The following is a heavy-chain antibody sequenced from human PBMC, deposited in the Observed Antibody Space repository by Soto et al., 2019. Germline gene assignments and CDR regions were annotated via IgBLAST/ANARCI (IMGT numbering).Heavy chain of an antibody. CDR2: IIAGGTDT. V-gene: IGHV3-23*01. CDR3: ARGPGNDFWSGSYNWFDH. D-gene: IGHD3-3*01. J-gene: IGHJ5*02. CDR1: GFTFITYA. Sequence: XGSLCLSCPDDGFTFITYAKGWVRQAPGRGQERVSAIIAGGTDTYYADSVKGRFTISRDNAENSLYLQMNSLRAEDTAVYYCARGPGNDFWSGSYNWFDHWGQGTLVTVSS.